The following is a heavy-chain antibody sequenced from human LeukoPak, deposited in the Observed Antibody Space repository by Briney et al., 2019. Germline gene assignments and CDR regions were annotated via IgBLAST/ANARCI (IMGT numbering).Heavy chain of an antibody. Sequence: SETLSLTCTVSSASISSYYWGWIRQSPGKGLEWIGYIQNTGGTNYNPSLKSRISISKDTSKNQFSLQVRSVTAADTAVYYCVKHGSGWSFDYWGQGTLVTVSS. J-gene: IGHJ4*02. CDR2: IQNTGGT. D-gene: IGHD6-19*01. CDR3: VKHGSGWSFDY. V-gene: IGHV4-59*01. CDR1: SASISSYY.